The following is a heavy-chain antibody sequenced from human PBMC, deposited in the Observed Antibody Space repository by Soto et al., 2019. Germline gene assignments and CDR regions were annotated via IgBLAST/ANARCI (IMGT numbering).Heavy chain of an antibody. CDR3: TTDPGIAARQPYIPLDY. Sequence: GALRISCAGPGVTFSKSWMNWVRQDPGKGLEWVGRIKSKTDGGTTDYAAPVKGRFTISRDDSKNTLYLQMNSLKTEDTAVYYCTTDPGIAARQPYIPLDYWGQGTLVTV. CDR1: GVTFSKSW. D-gene: IGHD6-6*01. J-gene: IGHJ4*02. V-gene: IGHV3-15*07. CDR2: IKSKTDGGTT.